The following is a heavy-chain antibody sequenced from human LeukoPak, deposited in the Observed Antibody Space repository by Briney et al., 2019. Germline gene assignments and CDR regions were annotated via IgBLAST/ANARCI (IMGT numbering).Heavy chain of an antibody. CDR1: GYTFTNYY. V-gene: IGHV1-46*01. J-gene: IGHJ4*02. D-gene: IGHD3-16*01. Sequence: ASVKVSCKGSGYTFTNYYMHWVRQAPGQGLEWMGKINPSGGSTSYAQKFQGRVTMTSDTSTRTVYMELSSLRSEDTAVYYCVRDGGRWGQGTLVTVPS. CDR3: VRDGGR. CDR2: INPSGGST.